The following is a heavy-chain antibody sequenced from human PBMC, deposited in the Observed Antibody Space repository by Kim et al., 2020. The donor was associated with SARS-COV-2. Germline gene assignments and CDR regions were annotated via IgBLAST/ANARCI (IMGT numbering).Heavy chain of an antibody. CDR2: IYHSGST. CDR3: ARGLYYDSSGYYPYGMDV. Sequence: SETLSLTCAVSGGSISSSNWWSLVRQPPGKGLGWIGEIYHSGSTNYNPSLKSRVTISVDKSKNQFSLKLSSVTAADTAVYYCARGLYYDSSGYYPYGMDVWGQGTTVTVSS. V-gene: IGHV4-4*02. J-gene: IGHJ6*02. CDR1: GGSISSSNW. D-gene: IGHD3-22*01.